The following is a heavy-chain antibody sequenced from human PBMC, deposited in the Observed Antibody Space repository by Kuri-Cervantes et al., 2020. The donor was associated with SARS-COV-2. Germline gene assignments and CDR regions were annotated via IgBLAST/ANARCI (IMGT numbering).Heavy chain of an antibody. CDR1: DFTIDDYA. J-gene: IGHJ3*02. CDR3: AKDISGGDATGAFDI. D-gene: IGHD3-16*01. CDR2: ISWNGGVI. Sequence: SLKISCAASDFTIDDYAMHWVRQAPGKGLEWVSGISWNGGVIGYVDSVKGRFIISRDNAKNSLFLQMRSLRPEDMALYYCAKDISGGDATGAFDIWGQGTMVTVSS. V-gene: IGHV3-9*03.